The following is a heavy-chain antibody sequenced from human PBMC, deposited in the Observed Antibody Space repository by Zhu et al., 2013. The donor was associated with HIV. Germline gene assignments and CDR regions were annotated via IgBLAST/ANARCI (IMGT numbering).Heavy chain of an antibody. CDR1: AYTFTANY. D-gene: IGHD4-4*01. Sequence: QVQLVQSGAEVKKPGASVKVSCRASAYTFTANYINWVRQVPGQGLEWIGWINPNSGGTNYAQKFQGRVTMTRETSISTAYMELTRLRSDDTAVYYCARGEGTTVTAIDWFDPWGQGTLVTVSS. CDR3: ARGEGTTVTAIDWFDP. CDR2: INPNSGGT. J-gene: IGHJ5*02. V-gene: IGHV1-2*02.